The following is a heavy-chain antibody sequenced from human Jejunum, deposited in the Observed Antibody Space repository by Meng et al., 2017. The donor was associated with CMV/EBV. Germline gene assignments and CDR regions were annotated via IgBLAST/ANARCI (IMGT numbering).Heavy chain of an antibody. CDR2: IEYDGSDK. J-gene: IGHJ4*02. Sequence: QVRLVESGGGVVQAGGSLRLSCAASGFTFSSDGMHWVRQAPGRGPEWVAFIEYDGSDKYYADSMKGRFTISRDNSKNTMYLQMTSLKAEDTALYYCAKDVDHWGQGTLVTVSS. CDR3: AKDVDH. V-gene: IGHV3-30*02. CDR1: GFTFSSDG.